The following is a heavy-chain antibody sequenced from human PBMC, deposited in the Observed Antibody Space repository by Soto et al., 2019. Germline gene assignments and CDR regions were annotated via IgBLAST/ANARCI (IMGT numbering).Heavy chain of an antibody. CDR1: GYTLTELS. J-gene: IGHJ6*02. V-gene: IGHV1-24*01. D-gene: IGHD3-22*01. Sequence: ASVKVSCKVSGYTLTELSMHWVRQVPGKGLEWMGGFDPEDGETISAQKFQGRVTMTEDTSTDTAYMELSSLRSEDTAVYYCATESSGWGAGSYYYYGMGVWGQGTTVTVSS. CDR2: FDPEDGET. CDR3: ATESSGWGAGSYYYYGMGV.